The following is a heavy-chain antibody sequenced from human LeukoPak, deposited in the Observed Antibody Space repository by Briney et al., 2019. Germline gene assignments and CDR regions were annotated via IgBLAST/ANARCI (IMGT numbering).Heavy chain of an antibody. Sequence: SETLSLTCSVSGGSISTYYWNWLRQPPGKGLEWIGYIYYSGSTTYNPSLKSRVTISVDTSKNQFSLKLSSVTAADTAVYYCARLPPGCYGPFDPWGQGTLVTVSS. CDR2: IYYSGST. D-gene: IGHD2-2*01. CDR3: ARLPPGCYGPFDP. V-gene: IGHV4-59*12. J-gene: IGHJ5*02. CDR1: GGSISTYY.